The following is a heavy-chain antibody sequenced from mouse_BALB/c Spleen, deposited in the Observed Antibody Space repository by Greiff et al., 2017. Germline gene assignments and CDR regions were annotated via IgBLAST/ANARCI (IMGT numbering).Heavy chain of an antibody. D-gene: IGHD2-14*01. J-gene: IGHJ4*01. CDR3: TRGEGKVRRSMDY. CDR1: GFTFSSYT. Sequence: EVQGVESGGGLVKPGGSLKLSCAASGFTFSSYTMSWVRQTPEKRLEWVATISSGGSYTYYPDSVKGRFTISRDNAKNTLYLQMSSLKSEDTAMYYCTRGEGKVRRSMDYWGQGTSVTVSS. V-gene: IGHV5-6-4*01. CDR2: ISSGGSYT.